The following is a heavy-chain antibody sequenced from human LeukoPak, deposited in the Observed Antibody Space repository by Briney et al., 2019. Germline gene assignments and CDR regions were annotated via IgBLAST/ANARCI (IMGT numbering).Heavy chain of an antibody. CDR2: INQDGSDQ. CDR3: ARHVVAVGFDY. D-gene: IGHD3-22*01. CDR1: GFIFSNSW. J-gene: IGHJ4*02. Sequence: GGSLRLSCAASGFIFSNSWMNWVRQAPGKGLEWVANINQDGSDQYYVDSVKGRFTISRDNAKNSLYLQMNSLRAEDTAVYYCARHVVAVGFDYWGQGTLVTVSS. V-gene: IGHV3-7*01.